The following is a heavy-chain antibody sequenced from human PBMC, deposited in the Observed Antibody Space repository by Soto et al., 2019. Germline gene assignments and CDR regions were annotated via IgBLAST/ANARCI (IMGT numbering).Heavy chain of an antibody. V-gene: IGHV5-51*01. CDR2: IYPGDSDT. Sequence: LKISCKGSGYSFTSYWIGWVRQMPGKGLEWMGIIYPGDSDTRYSPSFQGQDTISADKSISTAYLQWSSLKASDTAMYYCARRAIPGRYFYYYGMDVWGQGTTVTVSS. CDR1: GYSFTSYW. D-gene: IGHD3-9*01. CDR3: ARRAIPGRYFYYYGMDV. J-gene: IGHJ6*02.